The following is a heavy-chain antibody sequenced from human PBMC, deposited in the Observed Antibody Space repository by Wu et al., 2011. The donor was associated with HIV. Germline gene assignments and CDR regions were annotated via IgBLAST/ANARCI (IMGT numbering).Heavy chain of an antibody. D-gene: IGHD3-22*01. J-gene: IGHJ4*02. CDR2: IIPISATV. V-gene: IGHV1-69*15. Sequence: QVQLVQSGAEVKKPGSSVKVSCEASGGTFSNYAINWVRQAPGQGLEWMGRIIPISATVNYAQRFQGRVTITADESTTTAYMELHSLKSEDAAVYYCARGGRPYLDSSGFSYYFDYWGQGTLVTVSS. CDR1: GGTFSNYA. CDR3: ARGGRPYLDSSGFSYYFDY.